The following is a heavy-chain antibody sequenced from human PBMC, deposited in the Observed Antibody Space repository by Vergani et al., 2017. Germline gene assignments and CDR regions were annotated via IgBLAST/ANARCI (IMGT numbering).Heavy chain of an antibody. V-gene: IGHV3-7*01. CDR1: GFTFDDYA. D-gene: IGHD5-12*01. J-gene: IGHJ4*02. Sequence: EVQLVESGGGLVQPGRYLRLSCSASGFTFDDYAMHWVRQAPGKGLEWVAHIKEDGSETFYLDSLRGRFSISKDNSKNSLILQMNGLRVEDTAVYYCARMDIGGGGGEAPVFDHWGQGALVTVTS. CDR3: ARMDIGGGGGEAPVFDH. CDR2: IKEDGSET.